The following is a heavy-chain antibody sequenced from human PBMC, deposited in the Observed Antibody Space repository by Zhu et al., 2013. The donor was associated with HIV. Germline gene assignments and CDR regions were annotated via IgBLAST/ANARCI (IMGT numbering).Heavy chain of an antibody. D-gene: IGHD6-13*01. V-gene: IGHV1-18*01. Sequence: QVQLVQSGAELKKPGASVKVSCKASGYSFINYGISWVRQAPGQGLEWMGWISAYNDNTNYGENVRGRATMTTDTSTTSAYMELRGLRSDDTAMYYCARYKMTTAGTNYFDYWGQGTLVTVSS. CDR3: ARYKMTTAGTNYFDY. J-gene: IGHJ4*02. CDR2: ISAYNDNT. CDR1: GYSFINYG.